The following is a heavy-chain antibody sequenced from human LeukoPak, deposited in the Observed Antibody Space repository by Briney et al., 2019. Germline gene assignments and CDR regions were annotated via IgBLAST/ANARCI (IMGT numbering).Heavy chain of an antibody. J-gene: IGHJ3*02. D-gene: IGHD3-22*01. CDR1: GYTFTSYY. V-gene: IGHV1-69*04. Sequence: GASVKVSCKASGYTFTSYYMHWVRQAPGQGLEWMGRIIPILGIANYAQKFQGRVTITADKSTSTAYMELSSLRSEDTAVYYCARDLKRITMIVANLYDAFDIWGQGTMVTVSS. CDR2: IIPILGIA. CDR3: ARDLKRITMIVANLYDAFDI.